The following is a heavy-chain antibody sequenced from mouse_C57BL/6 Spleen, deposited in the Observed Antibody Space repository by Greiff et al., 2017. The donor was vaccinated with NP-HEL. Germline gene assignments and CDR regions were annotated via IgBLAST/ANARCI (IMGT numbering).Heavy chain of an antibody. CDR1: GYTFTDYE. V-gene: IGHV1-15*01. J-gene: IGHJ2*01. Sequence: VKLVESGAELVRPGASVTLSCKASGYTFTDYEMHWVKQTPVHGLEWIGAIDPETGGTAYNQKFKGKAILTADKSSSTAYMELRSLTSEDSAVYYCTRYGLKKYSNYEGWGQGTTLTVSS. D-gene: IGHD2-5*01. CDR2: IDPETGGT. CDR3: TRYGLKKYSNYEG.